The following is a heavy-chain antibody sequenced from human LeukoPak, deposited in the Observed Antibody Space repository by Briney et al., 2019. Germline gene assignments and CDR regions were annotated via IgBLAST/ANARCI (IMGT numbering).Heavy chain of an antibody. CDR2: IYSGGST. CDR3: ARDERPVGATPSY. Sequence: PGGSLRLSCAASGFTVSSNYMSWVRQAPGKGLEWVSVIYSGGSTYYADSVKGRFTISRDNSKNTLYLQMNSLRAEDTAVYYCARDERPVGATPSYWGQGTLVTVSS. V-gene: IGHV3-66*01. J-gene: IGHJ4*02. CDR1: GFTVSSNY. D-gene: IGHD1-26*01.